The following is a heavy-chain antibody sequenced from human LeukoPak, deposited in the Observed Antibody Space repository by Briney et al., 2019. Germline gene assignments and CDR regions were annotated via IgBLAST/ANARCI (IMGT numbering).Heavy chain of an antibody. Sequence: PGGSLRLSCAASGFTFSSYGMHWVRQAPGKGLEWVAVIWYDGSNKYYADSVKGRFTISRDNSKNTLYLQMNSLRAEDTAVYYCAKEIHSSSWYQFDYWGQGTLVTVSS. D-gene: IGHD6-13*01. CDR2: IWYDGSNK. CDR1: GFTFSSYG. CDR3: AKEIHSSSWYQFDY. V-gene: IGHV3-30*02. J-gene: IGHJ4*02.